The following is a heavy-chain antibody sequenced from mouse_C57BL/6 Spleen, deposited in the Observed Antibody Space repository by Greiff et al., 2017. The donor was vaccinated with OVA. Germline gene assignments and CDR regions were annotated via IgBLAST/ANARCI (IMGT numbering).Heavy chain of an antibody. CDR2: IDPEDGDT. Sequence: EVKLMESGAELVRPGASVKLSCTASGFNIKDYYMHWVKQRPEQGLEWIGRIDPEDGDTEYAPKFQGKATMTADTSSNTAYLQLSSLTSEDTAVYYCTDYYGSSPFAYWGQGTLVTVSA. D-gene: IGHD1-1*01. V-gene: IGHV14-1*01. J-gene: IGHJ3*01. CDR1: GFNIKDYY. CDR3: TDYYGSSPFAY.